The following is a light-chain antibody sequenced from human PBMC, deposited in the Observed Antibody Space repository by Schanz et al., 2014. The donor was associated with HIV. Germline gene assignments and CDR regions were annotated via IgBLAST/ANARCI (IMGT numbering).Light chain of an antibody. CDR3: CSYAGRYTFYV. V-gene: IGLV2-11*01. CDR2: DVT. J-gene: IGLJ1*01. CDR1: SSDVGGDNY. Sequence: QSVLTQPASVSGSPGQSITISCSGASSDVGGDNYVSWYQQHPGRAPKLIIYDVTKRPSGVPDRFSGSKSGNTASLTISGLQAEDEADYYCCSYAGRYTFYVFGTGTKLTVL.